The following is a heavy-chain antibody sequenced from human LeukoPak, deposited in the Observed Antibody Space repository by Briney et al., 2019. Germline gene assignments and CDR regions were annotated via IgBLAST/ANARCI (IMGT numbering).Heavy chain of an antibody. CDR3: AHSTTYYDFWSGYERYFDL. Sequence: SGPTLVNPTQTLTLTCTFSGFSLSTSGVGVGWIRQPPGKALEWLALTYWNDDKRYSPSLKSRLTITKDTSKNQVVLTMTNMDPVDTATYYCAHSTTYYDFWSGYERYFDLWGRGTLVTVSS. J-gene: IGHJ2*01. CDR1: GFSLSTSGVG. D-gene: IGHD3-3*01. V-gene: IGHV2-5*01. CDR2: TYWNDDK.